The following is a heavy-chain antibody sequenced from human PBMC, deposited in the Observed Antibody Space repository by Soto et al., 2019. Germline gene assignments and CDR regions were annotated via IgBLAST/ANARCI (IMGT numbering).Heavy chain of an antibody. V-gene: IGHV3-30-3*01. J-gene: IGHJ4*02. CDR1: GFTFSSYA. CDR3: ARARYDSSGYSPFG. CDR2: ISYDGSNK. D-gene: IGHD3-22*01. Sequence: QVQLVESGGGVVQPGRSLRLSCAASGFTFSSYAMHWVRQAPGKGLEWVAVISYDGSNKYYADSVKGRFTISRDNSKNTLYLQMNSLRAEDTAVYYFARARYDSSGYSPFGWGQGTLVTVSS.